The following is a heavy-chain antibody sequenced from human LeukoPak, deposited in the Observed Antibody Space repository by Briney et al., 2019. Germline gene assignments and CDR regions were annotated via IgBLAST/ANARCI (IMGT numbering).Heavy chain of an antibody. J-gene: IGHJ4*02. CDR2: ISDSGGST. D-gene: IGHD3-22*01. CDR1: GFTFSSYA. V-gene: IGHV3-23*01. Sequence: GGSLRLSCAASGFTFSSYAMSWVRQAPGKGLEWVSAISDSGGSTYYADSVKGRFTISRDNSKSTLYPQMYSLRAEDTAVYYCAKDKELGDSSGYYDYWGQGTLVTVSS. CDR3: AKDKELGDSSGYYDY.